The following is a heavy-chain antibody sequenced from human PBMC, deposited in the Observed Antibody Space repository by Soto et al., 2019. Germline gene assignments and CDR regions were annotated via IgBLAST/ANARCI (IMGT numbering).Heavy chain of an antibody. V-gene: IGHV3-48*02. J-gene: IGHJ6*02. Sequence: EVQLVESGGGLVQPGGSLRLSCAASGFTFSSYSMNWVRQAPGKGLEWVSYISSSSSTIYYADSVKGRFTISRDNAKNSLCLQMNSLRDEDTAVYYCARSQYYDFWSGYFFSVDYDYYYGLDVWGQGTTVTVSS. CDR3: ARSQYYDFWSGYFFSVDYDYYYGLDV. CDR1: GFTFSSYS. CDR2: ISSSSSTI. D-gene: IGHD3-3*01.